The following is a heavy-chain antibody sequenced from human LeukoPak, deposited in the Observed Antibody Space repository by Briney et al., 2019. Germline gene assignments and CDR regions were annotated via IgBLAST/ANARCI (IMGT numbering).Heavy chain of an antibody. CDR3: ARDLVRDTLTGYRLPDAFDI. J-gene: IGHJ3*02. D-gene: IGHD3-9*01. Sequence: PSETLSLTRAVPGGSISSSKWWSWVRQPPGKGLEWFGENYHSGSHNYNPSLKSRITISVDKSKNQFYLKLSSVTAADTAVYYCARDLVRDTLTGYRLPDAFDIWGQGTMVTVSS. CDR2: NYHSGSH. CDR1: GGSISSSKW. V-gene: IGHV4-4*02.